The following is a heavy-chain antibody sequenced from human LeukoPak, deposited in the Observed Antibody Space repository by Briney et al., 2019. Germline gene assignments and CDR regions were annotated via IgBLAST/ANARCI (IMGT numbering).Heavy chain of an antibody. CDR3: AREQGSSGYSAFDY. D-gene: IGHD3-22*01. J-gene: IGHJ4*02. Sequence: ASVKVSYKASGYTFTSYAMHWVRQAPGQRLEWMGWVNAGNGSTKYSQKFQGRVTITRDTSASTAYMELSSLRSEDTAVYYCAREQGSSGYSAFDYWGQGTLVTVSS. CDR1: GYTFTSYA. V-gene: IGHV1-3*01. CDR2: VNAGNGST.